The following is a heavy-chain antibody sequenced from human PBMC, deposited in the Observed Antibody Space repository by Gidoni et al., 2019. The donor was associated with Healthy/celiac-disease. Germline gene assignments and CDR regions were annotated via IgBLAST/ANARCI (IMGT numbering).Heavy chain of an antibody. CDR3: VKDSGGGNFITNGIGIGFDY. V-gene: IGHV3-9*01. J-gene: IGHJ4*02. Sequence: EVQLVEAGGGLVQPGRSLRLSCAASGLTFDDYAMHWVRQVPGQGLELVSGISLNSATIDYAHSVKGRFTISRDNAKNSLYLQMNSLRPDDTALYYCVKDSGGGNFITNGIGIGFDYWGQGTLVTVSS. CDR2: ISLNSATI. CDR1: GLTFDDYA. D-gene: IGHD3-3*01.